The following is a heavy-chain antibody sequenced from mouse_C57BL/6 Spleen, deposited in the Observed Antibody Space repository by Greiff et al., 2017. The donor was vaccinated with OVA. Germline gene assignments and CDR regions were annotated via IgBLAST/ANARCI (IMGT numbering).Heavy chain of an antibody. CDR1: GFSLSTFGMG. D-gene: IGHD3-3*01. Sequence: QVTLKESGPGILQPSQTLSLSCSFSGFSLSTFGMGVGWLRQPSGQGLEWLVHIWWDDDKYYNPALKRWPIISKNTSKNQVFLKIANVDTADTATYYCARMRDKDFDYWGQGTTLTVSS. V-gene: IGHV8-8*01. CDR3: ARMRDKDFDY. CDR2: IWWDDDK. J-gene: IGHJ2*01.